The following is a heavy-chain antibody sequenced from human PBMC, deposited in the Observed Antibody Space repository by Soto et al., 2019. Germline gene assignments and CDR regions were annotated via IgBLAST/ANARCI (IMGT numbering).Heavy chain of an antibody. J-gene: IGHJ2*01. CDR2: IYYSGST. V-gene: IGHV4-31*03. CDR3: ARDRGDGDPGRYHSYWYFDL. CDR1: GGSISSGGYY. D-gene: IGHD4-17*01. Sequence: QVQLQESGPGLVKPSQTLSLTCTVSGGSISSGGYYWSWIRQHPGKGLEWIGYIYYSGSTYYNPSLKSRVTLSVDTSKNQFSLKLSSVTAADTAVYYCARDRGDGDPGRYHSYWYFDLWGRGTLVTVSS.